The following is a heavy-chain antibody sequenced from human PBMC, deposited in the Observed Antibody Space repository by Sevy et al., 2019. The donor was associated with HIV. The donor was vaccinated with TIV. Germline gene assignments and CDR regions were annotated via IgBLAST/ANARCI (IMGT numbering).Heavy chain of an antibody. D-gene: IGHD3-10*01. J-gene: IGHJ4*02. Sequence: ASVKVSCKASGGTFSSYAISWVRQAPGQGLEWMGGIIPIFGTANYAQKFQGRVTITADESTSTAYMELSSLGSEDTAVYYCARSYYYGSGSSIFDYWGQGTLVTVSS. V-gene: IGHV1-69*13. CDR2: IIPIFGTA. CDR1: GGTFSSYA. CDR3: ARSYYYGSGSSIFDY.